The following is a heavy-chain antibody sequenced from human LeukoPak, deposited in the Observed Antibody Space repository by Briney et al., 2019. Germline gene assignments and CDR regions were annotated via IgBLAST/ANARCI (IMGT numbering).Heavy chain of an antibody. CDR3: ARDLPGYSSEGMDV. Sequence: PGRSLRLSCAASGFTFSSYSMNWVRQAPGKGLEWVSSISSSSSYIYYADSVKGRFTISRDNAKNSLYLQMNSLRAEDTAVYYCARDLPGYSSEGMDVWGQGTTVTVSS. D-gene: IGHD6-19*01. V-gene: IGHV3-21*01. J-gene: IGHJ6*02. CDR2: ISSSSSYI. CDR1: GFTFSSYS.